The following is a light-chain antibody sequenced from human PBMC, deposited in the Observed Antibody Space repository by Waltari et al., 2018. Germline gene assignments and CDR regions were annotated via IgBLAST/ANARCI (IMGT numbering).Light chain of an antibody. CDR3: SSYTSSSPWV. J-gene: IGLJ3*02. Sequence: QSALTQPASVSGSPGQSIPISCTGTSSDVGGYNYVYWYQQHPGKAPKLMIYDVSKLPSGVSNRFSGSKSGNTASLTISGLQAEDEADYYCSSYTSSSPWVFGGGTKLTVL. CDR2: DVS. CDR1: SSDVGGYNY. V-gene: IGLV2-14*01.